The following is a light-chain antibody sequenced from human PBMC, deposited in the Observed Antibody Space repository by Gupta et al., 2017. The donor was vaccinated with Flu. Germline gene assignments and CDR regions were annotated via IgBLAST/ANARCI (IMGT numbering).Light chain of an antibody. V-gene: IGKV1-5*03. CDR3: QHVTYVSWR. CDR2: KVS. CDR1: DNITSW. Sequence: DLQMTQSPSTLAASVGDRVSITCRATDNITSWLAWYQQKPGKAPTLVIYKVSGLEGGVPSRFSGSGSGTEFTLTISRLQPDDFATYYCQHVTYVSWRFGQGTRV. J-gene: IGKJ1*01.